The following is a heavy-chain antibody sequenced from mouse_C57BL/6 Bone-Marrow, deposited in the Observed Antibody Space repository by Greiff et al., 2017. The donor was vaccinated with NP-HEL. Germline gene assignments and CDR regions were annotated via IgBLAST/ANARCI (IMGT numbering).Heavy chain of an antibody. CDR1: GFTFSDFY. D-gene: IGHD2-4*01. J-gene: IGHJ4*01. V-gene: IGHV7-1*01. Sequence: EVKLVESGGGLVQSGRSLRLSCATSGFTFSDFYMEWVRQAPGKGLEWIAARRNKANDYTTEYSASVKGRFIVSRDTSQSILYLQMNALRAEDTAIYYCARDSSYDYDGYYAMDYWGQGTSVTVSS. CDR3: ARDSSYDYDGYYAMDY. CDR2: RRNKANDYTT.